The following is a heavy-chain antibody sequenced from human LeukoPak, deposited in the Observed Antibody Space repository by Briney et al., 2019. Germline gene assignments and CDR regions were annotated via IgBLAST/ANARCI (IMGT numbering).Heavy chain of an antibody. J-gene: IGHJ4*02. Sequence: PGGSLRLSCAGSGFTFSNYAMSWVRQAPGKGLEWVSGISGSGGTTYYADSVKGRFTISRDNSKNTLLLQMISLRAEDTAVYYCATHCSSTSCYAYWGQGTLVTVSS. D-gene: IGHD2-2*01. CDR3: ATHCSSTSCYAY. CDR2: ISGSGGTT. CDR1: GFTFSNYA. V-gene: IGHV3-23*01.